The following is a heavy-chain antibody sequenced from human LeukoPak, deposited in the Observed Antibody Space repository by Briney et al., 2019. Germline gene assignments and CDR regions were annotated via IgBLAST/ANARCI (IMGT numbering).Heavy chain of an antibody. CDR3: ARGGYRIADNWFGP. V-gene: IGHV3-7*01. CDR1: GFTFSSYW. Sequence: GGSLRLSCAASGFTFSSYWMSWVRQAPGKGLEWVANIKQDGSEKYYVDSVKGRFTISRDNAKNSLYLQMNSLRAEDTAVYYCARGGYRIADNWFGPWGQGTLVTVSS. D-gene: IGHD6-13*01. J-gene: IGHJ5*02. CDR2: IKQDGSEK.